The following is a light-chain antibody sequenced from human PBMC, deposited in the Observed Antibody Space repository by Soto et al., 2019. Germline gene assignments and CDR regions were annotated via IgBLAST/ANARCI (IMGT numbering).Light chain of an antibody. Sequence: EIVMTQSPATLSVSPGERATLSCRASQSISSNLAWYQQKPGQAPSLLLYGVSTRATGIPTRFSGSGSGTEFTLTISSLQSEDFAIYYCQQYNNWPRTFGPGTKVDFK. V-gene: IGKV3D-15*01. CDR1: QSISSN. CDR3: QQYNNWPRT. J-gene: IGKJ3*01. CDR2: GVS.